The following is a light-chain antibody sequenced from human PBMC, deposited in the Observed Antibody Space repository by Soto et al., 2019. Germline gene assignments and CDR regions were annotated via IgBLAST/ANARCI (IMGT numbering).Light chain of an antibody. J-gene: IGLJ1*01. CDR1: SSDVGAYNY. V-gene: IGLV2-14*01. CDR2: EVT. CDR3: CSFTSGNTAYV. Sequence: QSALTQPGSVSGSPGQSITISCTGTSSDVGAYNYVSWYQQHPGKAPKLMIYEVTNRPSGVSTRFSGSKFGNTASLTISGLQAEDEADYYCCSFTSGNTAYVFGTGTKLTVL.